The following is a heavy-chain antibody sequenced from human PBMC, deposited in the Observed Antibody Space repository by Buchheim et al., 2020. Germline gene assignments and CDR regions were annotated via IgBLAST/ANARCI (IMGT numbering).Heavy chain of an antibody. J-gene: IGHJ6*02. CDR2: ITSKTDGGTT. CDR3: TTDGKVAGPFYYYYGMDV. V-gene: IGHV3-15*07. Sequence: EVQLVESGGGLVKPGGSLRLSCAASVFPFSNARINWVRLAPGKGLEWSGRITSKTDGGTTDYAAPMKGRFTHSRDDTKNTLYLQMNSLKTEDTAVYYCTTDGKVAGPFYYYYGMDVWGQGTT. CDR1: VFPFSNAR. D-gene: IGHD6-19*01.